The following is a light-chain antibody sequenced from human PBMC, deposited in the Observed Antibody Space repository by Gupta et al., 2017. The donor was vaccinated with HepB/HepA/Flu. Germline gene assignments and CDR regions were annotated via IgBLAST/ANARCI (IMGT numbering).Light chain of an antibody. V-gene: IGKV1-39*01. CDR2: AAS. J-gene: IGKJ3*01. Sequence: QLTLSPSSLSASLGDRVTITCRASQSISSYLNWYQQKPGKAPKLLSYAASSLQSGVPSRFSGSGSGTDFTLTISSLQPEDFATYYCQQSYSTPFTFGPGTKVDIK. CDR3: QQSYSTPFT. CDR1: QSISSY.